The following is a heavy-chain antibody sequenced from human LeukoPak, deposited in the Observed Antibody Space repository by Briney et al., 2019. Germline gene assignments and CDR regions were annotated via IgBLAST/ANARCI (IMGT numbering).Heavy chain of an antibody. V-gene: IGHV3-7*01. CDR3: ARADSYSWYGT. CDR2: INQDASER. CDR1: GFTFSSYW. Sequence: GGSLRLSCVASGFTFSSYWMSWVRQTPGKGLEWVANINQDASERHYADSVEGRFVISRDNDKNSVSLQLNSPRVEDTAVYYCARADSYSWYGTWGQGTLVTVSS. J-gene: IGHJ5*02. D-gene: IGHD5-18*01.